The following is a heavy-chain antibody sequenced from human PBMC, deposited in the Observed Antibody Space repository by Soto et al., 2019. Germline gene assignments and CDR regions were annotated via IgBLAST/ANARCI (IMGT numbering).Heavy chain of an antibody. D-gene: IGHD1-1*01. CDR2: IYSGGST. J-gene: IGHJ2*01. V-gene: IGHV3-53*01. CDR1: GFTVSSNY. Sequence: GGSLRLSCAASGFTVSSNYMSWVRQAPGKGLEWVSVIYSGGSTYYADSVKGRFTISRDNSKNTLYLQMNSLRAEDTAVYYCARSPPPLNSYDWYFDLWGRGTLVTVSS. CDR3: ARSPPPLNSYDWYFDL.